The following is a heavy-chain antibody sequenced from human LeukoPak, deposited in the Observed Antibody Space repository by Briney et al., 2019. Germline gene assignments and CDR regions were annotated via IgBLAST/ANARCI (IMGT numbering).Heavy chain of an antibody. D-gene: IGHD2-2*01. V-gene: IGHV3-23*01. CDR3: ARDGPWGDYQFYFYMDV. CDR2: ISASGHYI. CDR1: GFTFGSFA. Sequence: RGSLRLSCEASGFTFGSFAMSWVRQAPGKGLEWLSGISASGHYIYNADSVKGRFTISRDNSKNTLYIEMNSLRAEDTAVYYCARDGPWGDYQFYFYMDVWGKGTTVTVSS. J-gene: IGHJ6*03.